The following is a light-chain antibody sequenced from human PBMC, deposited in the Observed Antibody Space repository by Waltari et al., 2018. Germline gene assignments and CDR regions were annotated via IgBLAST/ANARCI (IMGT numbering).Light chain of an antibody. Sequence: QSALTQPASVSGSPGQSITTSCTGTSSDVGASNYVSWYQQHPGKAPKLMIYDVTKRPSGVSGRFSGSKSGNTASLTISGLQAEDEADYYCSSYISGVTLYVFGTGTKVTVL. CDR1: SSDVGASNY. CDR3: SSYISGVTLYV. CDR2: DVT. V-gene: IGLV2-14*03. J-gene: IGLJ1*01.